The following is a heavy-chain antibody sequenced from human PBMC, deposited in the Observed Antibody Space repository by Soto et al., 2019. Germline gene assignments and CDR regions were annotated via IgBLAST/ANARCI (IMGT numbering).Heavy chain of an antibody. V-gene: IGHV3-15*07. Sequence: GGSLRLSCAASGFTFSNAWMNWVRQAPGKGLEWVGRIKSKTDGGTTDYAAPVKGRFTISRDDSKNTLYLQMNSLKTEDTAVYYCTTDPNSSSWYRGLNYWGQGTLVTVSS. J-gene: IGHJ4*02. D-gene: IGHD6-13*01. CDR3: TTDPNSSSWYRGLNY. CDR1: GFTFSNAW. CDR2: IKSKTDGGTT.